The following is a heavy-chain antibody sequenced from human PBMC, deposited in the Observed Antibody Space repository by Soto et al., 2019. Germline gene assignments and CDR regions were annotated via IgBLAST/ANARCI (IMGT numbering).Heavy chain of an antibody. V-gene: IGHV1-69*01. CDR2: IIPIIGTT. D-gene: IGHD3-10*01. Sequence: QVKLVQSGAEVKKPGSSVKVSCKASGGTFNDYAISWVRQAPGQGLEWMGGIIPIIGTTNYAQNFQGRVTITADELSNTVYMELRSLRSEDTAVYHCARHRPSFGSGSYYDGIDVWGQGTTVTASS. CDR1: GGTFNDYA. CDR3: ARHRPSFGSGSYYDGIDV. J-gene: IGHJ6*02.